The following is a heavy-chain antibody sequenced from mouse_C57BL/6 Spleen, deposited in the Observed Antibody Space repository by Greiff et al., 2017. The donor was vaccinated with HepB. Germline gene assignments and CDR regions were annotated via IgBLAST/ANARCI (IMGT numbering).Heavy chain of an antibody. CDR2: ISDGGSYT. CDR1: GFTFSSYA. Sequence: EVHLVESGGGLVKPGGSLKLSCAASGFTFSSYAMSWVRQTPEKRLEWVATISDGGSYTYYPDNVKGRFTISRDNAKNNLYLQMSHLKSEDTAMYYCARETTIVTTEGDYFDYWGQGTTLTVSS. J-gene: IGHJ2*01. V-gene: IGHV5-4*01. CDR3: ARETTIVTTEGDYFDY. D-gene: IGHD2-5*01.